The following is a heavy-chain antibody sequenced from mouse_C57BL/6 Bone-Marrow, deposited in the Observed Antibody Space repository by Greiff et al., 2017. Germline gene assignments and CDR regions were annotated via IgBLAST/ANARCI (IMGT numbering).Heavy chain of an antibody. CDR1: GFTFSSYA. D-gene: IGHD1-1*01. V-gene: IGHV5-4*03. J-gene: IGHJ3*01. Sequence: EVKLVESGGGLVKPGGSLKLSCAASGFTFSSYAMSWVRQTPEKRLEWVATISDGGSYTYYPDNVKGRFTISRDNAKNNLYLQMSRLKSEDTAMYYCARYGSSSFAYWGQGTRVTVSA. CDR2: ISDGGSYT. CDR3: ARYGSSSFAY.